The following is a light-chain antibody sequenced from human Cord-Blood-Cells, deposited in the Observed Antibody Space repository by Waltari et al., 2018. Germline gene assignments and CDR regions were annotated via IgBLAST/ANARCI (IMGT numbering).Light chain of an antibody. CDR3: MQALQTPPFT. J-gene: IGKJ3*01. CDR1: QSLLHSNGYNY. Sequence: IVMTQSPLSLPVTPGEPASISCRSSQSLLHSNGYNYLYWYLQKPGQSPQLLIYLGSNRASGVPDRFSGSGSGTDFTLKISRVEAEDVGVYYCMQALQTPPFTFGPGTKVDIK. CDR2: LGS. V-gene: IGKV2-28*01.